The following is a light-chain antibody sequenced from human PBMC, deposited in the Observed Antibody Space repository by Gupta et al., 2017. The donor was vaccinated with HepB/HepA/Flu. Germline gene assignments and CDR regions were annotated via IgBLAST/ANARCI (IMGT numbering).Light chain of an antibody. CDR1: QGISSY. J-gene: IGKJ1*01. CDR2: AAS. CDR3: QQYNSYPLT. Sequence: AIRMTQSPSFLSASIGDRVTITCRASQGISSYLAWYQQKPGKAPKLLIYAASTLQSGVPSRFSGSGSGTDFTLTISCLQPEDFATYYCQQYNSYPLTFGQGTKVEIK. V-gene: IGKV1-8*01.